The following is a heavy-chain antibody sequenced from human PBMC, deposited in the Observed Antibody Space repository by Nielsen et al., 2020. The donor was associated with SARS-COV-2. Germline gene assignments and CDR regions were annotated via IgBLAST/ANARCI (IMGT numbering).Heavy chain of an antibody. Sequence: GESLKISCAASGFSFDDDGMSWVRQVPGRGLEWVSGINWNGGRTGYADSVRGRFTISRDNAQSSLYLQMNSLRAEDTALYYCAKDPSDGYSSSWYFDYWGQGTLVTVSS. V-gene: IGHV3-20*04. CDR1: GFSFDDDG. CDR2: INWNGGRT. CDR3: AKDPSDGYSSSWYFDY. J-gene: IGHJ4*02. D-gene: IGHD6-13*01.